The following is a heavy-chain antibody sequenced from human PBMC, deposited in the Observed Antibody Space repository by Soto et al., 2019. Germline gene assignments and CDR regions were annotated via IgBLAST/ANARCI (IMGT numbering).Heavy chain of an antibody. Sequence: WASVKVSCKASGGTFSSYAISWVRQAPGQGLEWMGGIIPIFGTANYAQKFQGRVTITADESTSTAYMELSSLRSEVTAVYYCARGVAAAGTIYYYYGMDVWG. J-gene: IGHJ6*02. CDR1: GGTFSSYA. CDR3: ARGVAAAGTIYYYYGMDV. CDR2: IIPIFGTA. V-gene: IGHV1-69*13. D-gene: IGHD6-13*01.